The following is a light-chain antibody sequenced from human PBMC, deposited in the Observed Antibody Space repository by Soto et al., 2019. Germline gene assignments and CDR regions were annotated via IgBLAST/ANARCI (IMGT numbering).Light chain of an antibody. V-gene: IGLV1-36*01. CDR2: YDD. CDR3: ATWDDSLNGPV. J-gene: IGLJ2*01. Sequence: QLVLTQPPSVSEAPRQRVTISCSGSSSNIGNNAVNWYQQLPGKAPKLLIYYDDLLPSGVSDRFSGSKSGTSASLDIRGLQPEDEANYYCATWDDSLNGPVFGGGTQLTVL. CDR1: SSNIGNNA.